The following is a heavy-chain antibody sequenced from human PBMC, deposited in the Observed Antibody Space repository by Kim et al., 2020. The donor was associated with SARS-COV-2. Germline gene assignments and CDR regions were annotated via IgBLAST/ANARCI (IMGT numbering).Heavy chain of an antibody. CDR2: GST. D-gene: IGHD3-16*01. J-gene: IGHJ3*02. Sequence: GSTSSAQKFQGRVTMTRDTSTRTVYRGLSSLRSEDTAVYYCASQGGAFDIWGQGTMVTVSS. V-gene: IGHV1-46*01. CDR3: ASQGGAFDI.